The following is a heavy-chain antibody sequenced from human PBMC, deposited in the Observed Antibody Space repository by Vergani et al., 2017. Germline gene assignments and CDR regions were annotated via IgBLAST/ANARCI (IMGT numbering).Heavy chain of an antibody. CDR2: IKQDGSEK. J-gene: IGHJ4*02. V-gene: IGHV3-7*01. CDR3: AKDYSPNYDLGFDY. D-gene: IGHD4/OR15-4a*01. Sequence: EVQLVESGGGLVQPGGSLRLSCAASGFTFSSYWMSWVRQAPGKGLEWVANIKQDGSEKYYVDSVKGRFTISRDNAKNSLYLQMNSLRADDTAVYYCAKDYSPNYDLGFDYWGQGTLVTVSS. CDR1: GFTFSSYW.